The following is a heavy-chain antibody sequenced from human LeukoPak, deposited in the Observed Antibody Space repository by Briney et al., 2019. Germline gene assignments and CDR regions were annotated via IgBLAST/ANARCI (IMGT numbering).Heavy chain of an antibody. CDR1: GFTFSDEW. V-gene: IGHV3-7*01. Sequence: GGSQRISCVASGFTFSDEWMTWVRQTPGTGLEWVATIKPDGSATFYVDSVKGRFTISRDNAEKSLYLQMNSLRVEDTAVYYRARGECDIWGQGTLVTVSS. CDR2: IKPDGSAT. D-gene: IGHD2-15*01. CDR3: ARGECDI. J-gene: IGHJ4*02.